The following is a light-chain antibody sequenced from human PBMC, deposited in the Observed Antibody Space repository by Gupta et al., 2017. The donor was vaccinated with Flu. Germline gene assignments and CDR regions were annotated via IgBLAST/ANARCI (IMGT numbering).Light chain of an antibody. Sequence: DIQMTQSPSTLSTSVGDRVTISCRASQRISNWLAWYQHIPGKTPKLLIYRTSILEGGVPSRFSGSGSGTEFTLTINSLQPGDFATYYCQQYTSLPRTFGQGTKVEVK. CDR3: QQYTSLPRT. CDR2: RTS. J-gene: IGKJ1*01. V-gene: IGKV1-5*03. CDR1: QRISNW.